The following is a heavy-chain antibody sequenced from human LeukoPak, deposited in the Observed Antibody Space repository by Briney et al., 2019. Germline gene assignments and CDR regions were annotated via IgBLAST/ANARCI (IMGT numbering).Heavy chain of an antibody. CDR2: INPNTNGI. V-gene: IGHV1-2*02. CDR1: GYTISDYF. CDR3: ARARYSGHEPFDF. D-gene: IGHD5-12*01. Sequence: ASVKVSCKASGYTISDYFMHWVRQAPGQGLEWMGWINPNTNGINYAQKFQGRVIMTRDTSINTAYMALRSLTSDDTAIYYCARARYSGHEPFDFWGQGTLVTVST. J-gene: IGHJ4*02.